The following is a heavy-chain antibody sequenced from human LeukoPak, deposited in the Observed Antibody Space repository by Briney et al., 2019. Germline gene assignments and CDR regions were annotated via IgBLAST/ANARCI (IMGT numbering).Heavy chain of an antibody. CDR2: ISSSGSTI. V-gene: IGHV3-48*03. CDR3: ARAGDSSGYYDPFDY. D-gene: IGHD3-22*01. CDR1: GFTFSSYE. J-gene: IGHJ4*02. Sequence: PGGSLRLSCAASGFTFSSYEMNWVRQAPGKGLEWVSYISSSGSTIYYADSVKGRFTISRDNVKNSLYLQMNSLRAEDTAVYYCARAGDSSGYYDPFDYWGQGTLVTVSS.